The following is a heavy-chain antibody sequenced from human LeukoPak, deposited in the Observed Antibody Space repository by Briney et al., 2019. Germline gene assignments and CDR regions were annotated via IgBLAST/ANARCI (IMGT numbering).Heavy chain of an antibody. J-gene: IGHJ4*02. CDR3: ARDHYVPHY. Sequence: GGSLRLSCATSGFTFTTYWMSWVRQALGKGLEWVANINQGGSGRYHVDSVKGRFTISRDNARNSLYLQMDSLRAEDTGVYYCARDHYVPHYWGQGTLVTVSS. D-gene: IGHD3-10*02. CDR1: GFTFTTYW. CDR2: INQGGSGR. V-gene: IGHV3-7*01.